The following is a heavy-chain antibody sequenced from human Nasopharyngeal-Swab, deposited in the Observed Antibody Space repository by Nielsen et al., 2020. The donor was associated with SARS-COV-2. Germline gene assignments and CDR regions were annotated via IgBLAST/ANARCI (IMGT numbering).Heavy chain of an antibody. J-gene: IGHJ6*02. CDR1: GFSLSTSGMC. V-gene: IGHV2-70*11. Sequence: SGPTLVKPTQTLTLTCTFSGFSLSTSGMCVSWIRQPPGKALEWLARIDWDDDKYYSTSLKTRLTISKDTSKNQVVLTMTNMDPVDTATYYCARIPFAADYYYGMDVWGQGTTVTVSS. D-gene: IGHD6-13*01. CDR2: IDWDDDK. CDR3: ARIPFAADYYYGMDV.